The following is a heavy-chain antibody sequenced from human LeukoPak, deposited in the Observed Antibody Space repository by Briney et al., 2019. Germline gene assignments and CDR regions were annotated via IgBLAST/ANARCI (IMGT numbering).Heavy chain of an antibody. CDR3: ASNPPITYYYDSSGYYLDY. CDR2: IYHSGTT. D-gene: IGHD3-22*01. Sequence: SETLSLTCTVSGYSISSGYYWGWIRQPPGKGLEWIGSIYHSGTTYYNPSLRSRVTISVDTSKNQFSLKLSSVTAADTAVYYCASNPPITYYYDSSGYYLDYWGQGTLVTVSS. CDR1: GYSISSGYY. J-gene: IGHJ4*02. V-gene: IGHV4-38-2*02.